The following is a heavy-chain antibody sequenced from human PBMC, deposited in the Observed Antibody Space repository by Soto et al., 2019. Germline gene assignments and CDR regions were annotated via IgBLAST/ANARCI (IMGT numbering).Heavy chain of an antibody. J-gene: IGHJ6*03. D-gene: IGHD3-10*01. CDR3: ARLWFGGQAPYYMDV. CDR2: IYPGDSDT. CDR1: GYSFTSYW. V-gene: IGHV5-51*01. Sequence: GESLKISCKGSGYSFTSYWIGWVRQMPGKGLEWMGIIYPGDSDTRYSPSFQGQVTISADKSISTAYLQWSSLKASDTAMYYCARLWFGGQAPYYMDVWGKGTTVTVSS.